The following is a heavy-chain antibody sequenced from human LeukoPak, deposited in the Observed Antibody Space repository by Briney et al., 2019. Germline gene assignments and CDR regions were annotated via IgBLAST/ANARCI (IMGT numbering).Heavy chain of an antibody. CDR2: ISGGGGST. J-gene: IGHJ3*02. Sequence: TGGSLRLSCATSGFTFSSYAMSWVRQAPGKGLEWVSVISGGGGSTYYADSVKGRFTISSDNSKNTQYLQMNSLRAEDTAVYYCAKGVAARPRGAFDIWGQGTLVTVSS. V-gene: IGHV3-23*01. D-gene: IGHD6-6*01. CDR3: AKGVAARPRGAFDI. CDR1: GFTFSSYA.